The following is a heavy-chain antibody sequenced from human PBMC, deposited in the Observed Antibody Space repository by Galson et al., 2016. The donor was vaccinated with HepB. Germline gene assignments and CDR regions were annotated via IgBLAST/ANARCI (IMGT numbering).Heavy chain of an antibody. J-gene: IGHJ3*02. CDR1: GFTFRSYS. V-gene: IGHV3-21*01. CDR2: ISSISSYI. CDR3: VRDRRYYDFWSAYLDDAFDI. Sequence: SLRLSCAASGFTFRSYSMNWVRQAPGKGLEWVSSISSISSYIYYADSVKGRFTISRDNAKNSLYLQMNSLRAEDTAVYYCVRDRRYYDFWSAYLDDAFDIWGQGTVVTVSS. D-gene: IGHD3-3*01.